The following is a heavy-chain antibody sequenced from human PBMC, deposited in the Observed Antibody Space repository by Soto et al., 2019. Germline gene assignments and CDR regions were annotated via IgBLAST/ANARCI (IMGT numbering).Heavy chain of an antibody. CDR3: AREDYGDYGFDY. CDR1: GFTFSSYW. D-gene: IGHD4-17*01. J-gene: IGHJ4*02. V-gene: IGHV3-74*01. CDR2: INSDGSST. Sequence: EVQLVESGGGLVQPGGSLRLSCAASGFTFSSYWMHWVRQAPGKGLVWVSRINSDGSSTSYADSVRGRFTISRDNAKNTLYLQMNSLRAEDTAVYYCAREDYGDYGFDYWGQGTLVTVSS.